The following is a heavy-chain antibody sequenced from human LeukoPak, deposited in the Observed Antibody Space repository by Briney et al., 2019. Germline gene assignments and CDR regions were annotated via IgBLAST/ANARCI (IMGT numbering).Heavy chain of an antibody. CDR3: AGGAAYYYDSSGYYY. CDR1: GFPFRSYT. D-gene: IGHD3-22*01. J-gene: IGHJ4*02. CDR2: ITSSISYI. V-gene: IGHV3-21*01. Sequence: GGPLSLPCAASGFPFRSYTMIGVRQAPGKGLEWVSSITSSISYIYYADSVKGRFTISRENAKKTLFLQKHSLRAEDTAVYYCAGGAAYYYDSSGYYYWGRGTLVTVSS.